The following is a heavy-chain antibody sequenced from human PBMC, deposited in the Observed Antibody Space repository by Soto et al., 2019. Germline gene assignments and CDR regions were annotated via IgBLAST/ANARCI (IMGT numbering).Heavy chain of an antibody. V-gene: IGHV1-69*13. CDR2: IIPIFGTA. CDR3: ARARRNYYDSSGHYS. CDR1: GGTFSSYA. J-gene: IGHJ4*02. Sequence: GASVKVSCKASGGTFSSYAISWVRQAPGQGLEWMGGIIPIFGTANYAQKFQGRVTITADESTSTAYMELSSLRSEDTAVYYCARARRNYYDSSGHYSWGQGTLVTVSS. D-gene: IGHD3-22*01.